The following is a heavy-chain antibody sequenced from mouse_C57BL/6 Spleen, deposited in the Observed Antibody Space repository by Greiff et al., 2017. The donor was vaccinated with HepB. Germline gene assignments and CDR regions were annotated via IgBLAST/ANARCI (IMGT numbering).Heavy chain of an antibody. CDR3: ARVTAVVATHDFAMDY. J-gene: IGHJ4*01. V-gene: IGHV14-2*01. CDR2: IDPEDGDT. Sequence: EVQLQQSGAELVKPGASVKLSCTASGFNIKDYYMHWVKQRTEQGLEWIGRIDPEDGDTKYAPKFQGKATITADKSSNTAYLQLSSLTSENTAVYYCARVTAVVATHDFAMDYWGQGTSVTVSS. D-gene: IGHD1-1*01. CDR1: GFNIKDYY.